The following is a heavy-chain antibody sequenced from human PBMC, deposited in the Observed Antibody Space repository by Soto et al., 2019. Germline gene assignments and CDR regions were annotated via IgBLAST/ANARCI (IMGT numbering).Heavy chain of an antibody. CDR2: IYPGDSDT. CDR1: GDSFISYW. J-gene: IGHJ6*02. CDR3: ARFEDYSNSIYYYGMDV. D-gene: IGHD4-4*01. Sequence: GESLKISCKGSGDSFISYWIGWVRQMTGKGLEWMGIIYPGDSDTRYSPSFQGQVTISADKSISTAYLQWSSLKASDTAMYYCARFEDYSNSIYYYGMDVWGQGTTVTVSS. V-gene: IGHV5-51*01.